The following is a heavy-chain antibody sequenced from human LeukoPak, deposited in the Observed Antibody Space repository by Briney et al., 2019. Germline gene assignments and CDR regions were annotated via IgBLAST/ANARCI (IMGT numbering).Heavy chain of an antibody. Sequence: SETLSLTCTVSGGSISSGGYYWSWIRQHPGKGLEWIGYIYYSGSTYYNPSLKSRVTISVDTSKNQFSLKLSSVTAADTAVYYCARAPYSSSWYLGGMDVWGQGTTVTVSS. J-gene: IGHJ6*02. V-gene: IGHV4-31*03. CDR3: ARAPYSSSWYLGGMDV. CDR2: IYYSGST. CDR1: GGSISSGGYY. D-gene: IGHD6-13*01.